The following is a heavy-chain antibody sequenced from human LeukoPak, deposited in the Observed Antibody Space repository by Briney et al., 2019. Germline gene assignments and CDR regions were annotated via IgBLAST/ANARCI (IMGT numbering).Heavy chain of an antibody. CDR2: IYYGRTL. Sequence: SETLSLTCTVSGGSISSYYWSWIRQSQGKGLEWIGHIYYGRTLNYNPSLKSRVTISMDTSKNQFSLRLTSVTAADTAVYYCARRSNWGPSNWFDPWGQGTLVTVSS. V-gene: IGHV4-59*01. D-gene: IGHD7-27*01. J-gene: IGHJ5*02. CDR3: ARRSNWGPSNWFDP. CDR1: GGSISSYY.